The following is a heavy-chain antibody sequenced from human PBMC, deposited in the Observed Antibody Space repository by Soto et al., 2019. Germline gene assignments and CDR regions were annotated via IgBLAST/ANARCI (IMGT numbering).Heavy chain of an antibody. V-gene: IGHV4-31*03. CDR1: GVSINNHPYF. CDR3: ARGADYGDTVREYFFDF. CDR2: IYSSGTT. J-gene: IGHJ4*01. Sequence: PSETLSLTCTVSGVSINNHPYFWGWIRQHPEKGLELIGYIYSSGTTSFNPSLLSRVGMSLDTSGNRFSLRLTSVTAADTAVYYCARGADYGDTVREYFFDFWGQGALVTVSS. D-gene: IGHD4-17*01.